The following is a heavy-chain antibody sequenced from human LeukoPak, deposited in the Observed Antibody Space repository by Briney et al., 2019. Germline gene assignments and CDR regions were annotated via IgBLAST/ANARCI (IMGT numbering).Heavy chain of an antibody. J-gene: IGHJ4*02. V-gene: IGHV1-18*01. CDR1: GYTFTSYG. CDR2: ISAYNGNT. CDR3: ARDIRGLGSWYTARVGLALDFDY. D-gene: IGHD6-13*01. Sequence: GASVKVSCKASGYTFTSYGISWVRQAPGQGLEWMGWISAYNGNTNYAQKLQGRVTMTTDTSTSTAYMELRSLRSDDTAVYYCARDIRGLGSWYTARVGLALDFDYWGQGTLATVSS.